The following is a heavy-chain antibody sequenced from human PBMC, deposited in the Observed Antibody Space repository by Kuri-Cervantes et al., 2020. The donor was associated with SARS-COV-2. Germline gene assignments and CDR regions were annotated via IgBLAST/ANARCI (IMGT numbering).Heavy chain of an antibody. V-gene: IGHV3-21*01. CDR3: ARSIVAAASTDYYYGMDV. D-gene: IGHD6-13*01. CDR2: ISSSSSYI. CDR1: GFTFSTYS. J-gene: IGHJ6*02. Sequence: GESLKISCVASGFTFSTYSMNWVRQAPGKGLEWVSSISSSSSYIYYADSVKGRFTISRENAKNSLYLQMNSLRAGDTAVYYCARSIVAAASTDYYYGMDVWGQGTTVTVSS.